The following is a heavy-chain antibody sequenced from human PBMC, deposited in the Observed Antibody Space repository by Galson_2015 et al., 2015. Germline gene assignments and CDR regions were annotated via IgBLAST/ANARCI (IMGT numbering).Heavy chain of an antibody. CDR1: GYRFTSYW. J-gene: IGHJ4*02. V-gene: IGHV5-10-1*01. CDR3: ARAYSGYKTED. CDR2: IDPSDSYT. D-gene: IGHD5-12*01. Sequence: QSGAEVKKPGESLRISCKGSGYRFTSYWVSWVRQMPGKGLEWMGRIDPSDSYTSYSPSFQGHVTVSADKSITTAYLQWSSLKASDTAMYYCARAYSGYKTEDWGQGTLVTVSS.